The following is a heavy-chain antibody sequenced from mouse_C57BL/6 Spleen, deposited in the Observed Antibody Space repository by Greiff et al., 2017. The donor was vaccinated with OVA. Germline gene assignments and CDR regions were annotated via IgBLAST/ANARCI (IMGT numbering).Heavy chain of an antibody. V-gene: IGHV1-50*01. CDR1: GYTFTSYW. D-gene: IGHD2-4*01. Sequence: QVQLQQPGAELVKPGASVKLSCKASGYTFTSYWMQWVKQRPGQGLEWIGEIDPSDSYTNYNQKFKGKATLTVDTSSSTAYMQLSSLTSEDSAVYYCARLGELRRAWFAYWGQGTLVTVSA. CDR3: ARLGELRRAWFAY. CDR2: IDPSDSYT. J-gene: IGHJ3*01.